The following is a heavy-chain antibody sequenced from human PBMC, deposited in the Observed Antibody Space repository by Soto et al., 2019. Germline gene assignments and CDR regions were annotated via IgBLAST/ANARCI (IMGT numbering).Heavy chain of an antibody. V-gene: IGHV3-30-3*01. Sequence: GGSLRLSCAASGFTFSSFHMNWVRQAPGRGLEWVAVISYDGSNKYYADSVKGRFTISRDNSKNTLYLQMNSLRAEDTAVYYCARKTGTISDYWGQGTLVTVSS. J-gene: IGHJ4*02. CDR3: ARKTGTISDY. CDR2: ISYDGSNK. CDR1: GFTFSSFH. D-gene: IGHD1-7*01.